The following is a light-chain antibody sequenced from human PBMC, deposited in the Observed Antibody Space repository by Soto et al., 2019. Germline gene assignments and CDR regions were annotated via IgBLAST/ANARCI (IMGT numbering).Light chain of an antibody. CDR1: QSVRSNY. CDR3: QQYASSPLT. CDR2: GAS. J-gene: IGKJ4*01. Sequence: EIVLTQSPGTLSLSSGERATLSCRASQSVRSNYLAWYQQKPGQAPRLLIYGASSRATGIPERFGGSGSGTDFALTISRLEPEDFAVYYCQQYASSPLTFGEGTKVEMK. V-gene: IGKV3-20*01.